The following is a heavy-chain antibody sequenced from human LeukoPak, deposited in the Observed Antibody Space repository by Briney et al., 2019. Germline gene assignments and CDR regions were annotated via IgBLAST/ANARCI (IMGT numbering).Heavy chain of an antibody. CDR1: GYTFIDYY. CDR2: INLNSGGT. V-gene: IGHV1-2*02. Sequence: ASVKVSCKASGYTFIDYYIHWVRLAPGQGLEWMGWINLNSGGTSYAQKFQGRVTMTRDTSISTAYMDLSRLRSDDTAVYYCATTLMATVREYYYYYMDVWGKGTTVTVSS. CDR3: ATTLMATVREYYYYYMDV. J-gene: IGHJ6*03. D-gene: IGHD3-10*01.